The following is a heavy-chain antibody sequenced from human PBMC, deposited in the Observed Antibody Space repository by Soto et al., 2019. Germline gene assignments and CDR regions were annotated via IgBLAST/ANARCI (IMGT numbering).Heavy chain of an antibody. J-gene: IGHJ3*02. D-gene: IGHD2-15*01. V-gene: IGHV5-51*01. CDR1: GYSFTSYW. CDR3: ARRGYCSGGSCYPELWLPPTDTFDI. Sequence: PGESLKISCKGSGYSFTSYWIGWVRQMPGKGLEWMGIIYPGDSDTRYSPSFQGQVTISADKSISTAYLQWSSLKASDTAMYYCARRGYCSGGSCYPELWLPPTDTFDIWGQGTMFTAS. CDR2: IYPGDSDT.